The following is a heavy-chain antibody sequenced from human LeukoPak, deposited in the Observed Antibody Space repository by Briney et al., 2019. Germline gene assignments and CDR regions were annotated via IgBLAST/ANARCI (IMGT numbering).Heavy chain of an antibody. V-gene: IGHV1-69*04. Sequence: GASVKVSCKASGGTFSSYAISWVRQAPGQGLEWMGRIIPIFGIANYAQKFQGRVTITADKSTSTAYMELSSLRSEDTAVYYCARDQWDGYGQNYYFDYWSQGTLVTVSS. CDR2: IIPIFGIA. CDR1: GGTFSSYA. D-gene: IGHD1-26*01. CDR3: ARDQWDGYGQNYYFDY. J-gene: IGHJ4*02.